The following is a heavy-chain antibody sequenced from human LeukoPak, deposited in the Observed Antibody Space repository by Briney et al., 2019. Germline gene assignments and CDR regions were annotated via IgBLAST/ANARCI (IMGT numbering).Heavy chain of an antibody. CDR1: GVSFSSHS. CDR2: ISPRSDVT. Sequence: GGTLCLSCAASGVSFSSHSMTCGRHAPRGRLDWCSTISPRSDVTFYTASVKGRFTVSIDNSRNTLYLHMGTLSAEDTAVYYCSEQPESLAGAMYSWGEGALVTVSS. V-gene: IGHV3-23*01. CDR3: SEQPESLAGAMYS. D-gene: IGHD6-19*01. J-gene: IGHJ4*02.